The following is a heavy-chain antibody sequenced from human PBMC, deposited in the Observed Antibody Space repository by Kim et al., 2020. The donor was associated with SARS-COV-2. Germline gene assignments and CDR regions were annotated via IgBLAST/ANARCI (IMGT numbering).Heavy chain of an antibody. D-gene: IGHD6-6*01. CDR3: AKRKQLDAFDI. V-gene: IGHV3-23*01. J-gene: IGHJ3*02. Sequence: YNADSLKGRFTIARDNSKNTLYLQMNSLRTEDTAVYYCAKRKQLDAFDIWGQGTMVTVSS.